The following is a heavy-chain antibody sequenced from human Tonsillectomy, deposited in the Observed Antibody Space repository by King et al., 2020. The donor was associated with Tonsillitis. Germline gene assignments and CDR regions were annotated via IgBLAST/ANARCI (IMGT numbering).Heavy chain of an antibody. CDR2: INPNGGST. J-gene: IGHJ6*02. D-gene: IGHD4-17*01. CDR1: GYAFSSYY. V-gene: IGHV1-46*01. Sequence: VQLVESGAGVWKPGASVKISCKASGYAFSSYYIHWVRQAPGQGLEWVGIINPNGGSTSYPQKFRGGVTMTRDTSTSTVYMELSSLTSEDTAVYYCARDAQYGANALTYHYYGMDVWGQGTTVTVSS. CDR3: ARDAQYGANALTYHYYGMDV.